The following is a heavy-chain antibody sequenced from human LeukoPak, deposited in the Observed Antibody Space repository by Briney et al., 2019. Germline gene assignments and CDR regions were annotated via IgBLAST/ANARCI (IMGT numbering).Heavy chain of an antibody. Sequence: PSQTLSLTCTVSGGSISSGDYYWRWIRQPPGKGLEWIGYFYYSGSTYYNPSLKSRVTISVDTSKNQFSLKLSSVTAADTAVYYCARYPHYYDSSGAMIPDAFDIWGQGTMVTVSS. J-gene: IGHJ3*02. CDR3: ARYPHYYDSSGAMIPDAFDI. D-gene: IGHD3-22*01. CDR1: GGSISSGDYY. CDR2: FYYSGST. V-gene: IGHV4-30-4*01.